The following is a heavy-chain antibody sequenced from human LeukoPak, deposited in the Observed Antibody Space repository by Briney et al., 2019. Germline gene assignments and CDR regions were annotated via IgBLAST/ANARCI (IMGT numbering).Heavy chain of an antibody. V-gene: IGHV3-21*04. CDR1: GFTFSSYS. D-gene: IGHD3-3*01. Sequence: GGSLRLSCAASGFTFSSYSMNWVRQAPGKGLEWVSSISSSSSYIYYADSVKGRFTISRDNSKNTLYLQMNSLRAEDTAVYYCAKDLSTIFGVVIHFDYWGQGTLVTVSS. CDR3: AKDLSTIFGVVIHFDY. CDR2: ISSSSSYI. J-gene: IGHJ4*02.